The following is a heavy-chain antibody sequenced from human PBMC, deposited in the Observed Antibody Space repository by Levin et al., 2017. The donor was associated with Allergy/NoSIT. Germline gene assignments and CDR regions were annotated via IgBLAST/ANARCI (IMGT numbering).Heavy chain of an antibody. V-gene: IGHV3-30-3*01. CDR3: AREVGQLGRYNWFDP. Sequence: PGGSLRLACAASGFTFSSYAMHWVRQAPGKGLEWVAVISYDGSNKYYADSVKGRFTISRDNSKNTLYLQMNSLRAEDTAVYYCAREVGQLGRYNWFDPWGQGTLVTVSS. D-gene: IGHD2-2*01. J-gene: IGHJ5*02. CDR2: ISYDGSNK. CDR1: GFTFSSYA.